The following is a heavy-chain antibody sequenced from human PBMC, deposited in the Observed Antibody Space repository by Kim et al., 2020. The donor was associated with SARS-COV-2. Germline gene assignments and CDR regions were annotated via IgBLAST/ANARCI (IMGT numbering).Heavy chain of an antibody. J-gene: IGHJ5*02. D-gene: IGHD6-13*01. CDR3: AREGSSWSNWFDP. V-gene: IGHV5-10-1*01. Sequence: YSPSFPGHVTISADKSISTAYLQWSSLKASDTAMYYCAREGSSWSNWFDPWGQGTLVTVSS.